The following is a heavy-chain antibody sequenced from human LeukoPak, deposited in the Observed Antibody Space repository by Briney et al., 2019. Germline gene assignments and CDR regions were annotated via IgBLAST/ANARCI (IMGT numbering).Heavy chain of an antibody. CDR3: VRLVGSFSSKNWFDP. CDR2: VYHTGST. V-gene: IGHV4-38-2*02. J-gene: IGHJ5*02. D-gene: IGHD2-8*02. Sequence: PSETLSLTCTVSGYSITSGYCWGWIRQPPGKGLEYIGFVYHTGSTYYNPSLRSRVTMSVDTSKNQFSLNLTSVTAADTAVYFCVRLVGSFSSKNWFDPWGQGTLVTVSS. CDR1: GYSITSGYC.